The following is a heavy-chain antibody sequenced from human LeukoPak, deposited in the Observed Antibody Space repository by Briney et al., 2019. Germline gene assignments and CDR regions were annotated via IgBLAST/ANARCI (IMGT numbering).Heavy chain of an antibody. D-gene: IGHD4-17*01. CDR3: AKSVESAVTTNPYFDY. V-gene: IGHV3-23*01. CDR1: GFTFSSYA. Sequence: GGSLRLSCAASGFTFSSYAMSWVRQAPGKGLEWVSIISGSGGSTYYADSVKGRFTISRDNSKNTLVLQMHSLRAEDTAVYYCAKSVESAVTTNPYFDYWGQGTLVTVSS. CDR2: ISGSGGST. J-gene: IGHJ4*02.